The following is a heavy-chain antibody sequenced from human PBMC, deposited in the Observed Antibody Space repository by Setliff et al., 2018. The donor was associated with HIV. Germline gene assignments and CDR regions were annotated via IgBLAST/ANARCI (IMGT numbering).Heavy chain of an antibody. V-gene: IGHV4-59*01. CDR2: IYYTGRT. D-gene: IGHD1-1*01. Sequence: SETLSLTCTVSGGSISNDYWHWIRQSPGRGLEWIGYIYYTGRTNYNPSLKSRVAMSVDSSNHQFSLKLTSVTPADTAIYYCAREDGSNSHDTFEIWGQGILVTVSS. CDR1: GGSISNDY. CDR3: AREDGSNSHDTFEI. J-gene: IGHJ3*02.